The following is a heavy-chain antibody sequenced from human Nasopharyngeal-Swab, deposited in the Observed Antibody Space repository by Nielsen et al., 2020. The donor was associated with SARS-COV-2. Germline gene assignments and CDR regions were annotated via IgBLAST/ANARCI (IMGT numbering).Heavy chain of an antibody. CDR3: AREYYDSSGFDPYYYYYMDV. D-gene: IGHD3-22*01. V-gene: IGHV3-21*01. J-gene: IGHJ6*03. CDR1: GFTFSSYS. CDR2: ISSSSSYI. Sequence: GESLKISCAASGFTFSSYSMNWVRQAPGKGLEWVSSISSSSSYIYYVDSVKGRFTISRDNAKNTLYLQMNSLRAEDTAVYYCAREYYDSSGFDPYYYYYMDVWGKGTTVTVSS.